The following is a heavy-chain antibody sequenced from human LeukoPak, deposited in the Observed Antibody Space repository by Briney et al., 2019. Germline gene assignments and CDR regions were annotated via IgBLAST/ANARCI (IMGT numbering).Heavy chain of an antibody. CDR3: ARGGVTTHGSPQKKDDY. J-gene: IGHJ4*02. CDR1: GGTFSRHA. Sequence: GASVKVSCKASGGTFSRHAVSWVRQAPGQGLEWMGWINPNSGGTNYAQKFQGRVTMTRDTSISTAYMELSRLRSDDTAVYYCARGGVTTHGSPQKKDDYWGQGTLVTVSS. D-gene: IGHD4-17*01. CDR2: INPNSGGT. V-gene: IGHV1-2*02.